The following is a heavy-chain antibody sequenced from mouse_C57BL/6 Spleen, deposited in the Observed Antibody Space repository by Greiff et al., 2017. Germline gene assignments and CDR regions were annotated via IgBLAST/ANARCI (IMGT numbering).Heavy chain of an antibody. D-gene: IGHD1-1*01. CDR3: AKKRDYYGSSSYWYFDV. CDR2: IWRGGST. J-gene: IGHJ1*03. CDR1: GFSLTSYG. V-gene: IGHV2-5*01. Sequence: QVQLQQSGPGLVQPSQSLSITCTVSGFSLTSYGVHWVRQSPGKGLEWLGVIWRGGSTDYNAAFMSRMSITKDNSKSQVFVKMNSLQADDTAIYYCAKKRDYYGSSSYWYFDVWGTGTTVTVSS.